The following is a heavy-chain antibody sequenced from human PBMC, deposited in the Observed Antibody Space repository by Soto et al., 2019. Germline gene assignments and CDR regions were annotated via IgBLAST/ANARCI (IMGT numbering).Heavy chain of an antibody. Sequence: EVQLLESGGGLIQPGGYLRLSCAASGFTFTTYTMSWLRQAPGKGLEWVSSISGSGGHTYYADSVKSRLIVYRDNSKNTLYLQMDSLRAEDTAVYYCAKDGSYSSSWPYYFDHWGQGTLVTVSS. CDR2: ISGSGGHT. CDR3: AKDGSYSSSWPYYFDH. CDR1: GFTFTTYT. J-gene: IGHJ4*02. D-gene: IGHD6-13*01. V-gene: IGHV3-23*01.